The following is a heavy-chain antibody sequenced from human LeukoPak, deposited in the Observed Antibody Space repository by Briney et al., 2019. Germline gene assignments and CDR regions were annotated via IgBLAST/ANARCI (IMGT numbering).Heavy chain of an antibody. CDR2: TSGSGVGT. CDR3: AKEIYGDSTGGRFQH. D-gene: IGHD4-17*01. J-gene: IGHJ1*01. V-gene: IGHV3-23*01. Sequence: PGGSLRLSCAASGFTFSSYWMSWVRQAPGKGPEWVSVTSGSGVGTYYADSVKGRFTISRDNSKNTLYLQMNSLRAEDTAVYYCAKEIYGDSTGGRFQHWGQGTLVTVSS. CDR1: GFTFSSYW.